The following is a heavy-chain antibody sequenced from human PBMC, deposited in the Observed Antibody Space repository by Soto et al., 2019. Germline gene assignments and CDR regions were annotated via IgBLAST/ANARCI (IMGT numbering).Heavy chain of an antibody. CDR3: ARMSSSVSPGC. V-gene: IGHV3-48*01. Sequence: GGSLRLSSAASGFNFSSYSMNWVRQAPGKGLEWISYIRSNSSSRYYAGSVKGRFTISRDNAKNSLYLQMTSLRAEDTAVYYCARMSSSVSPGCWGQGTLVTVSS. J-gene: IGHJ4*02. D-gene: IGHD2-2*01. CDR1: GFNFSSYS. CDR2: IRSNSSSR.